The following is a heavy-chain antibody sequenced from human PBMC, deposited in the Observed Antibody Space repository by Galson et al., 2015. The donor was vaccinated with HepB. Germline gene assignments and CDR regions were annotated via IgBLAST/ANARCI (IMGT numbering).Heavy chain of an antibody. J-gene: IGHJ2*01. V-gene: IGHV3-23*01. Sequence: SLRLSCAASGFTFSSYAMSWVRQAPGKGLEWVSAISGSGGSKYYADSVKGRFTISRDNAKNTLYLQMNSLRAEDTAVYYCAKDRRGWIRTINWYFDLWGRGTLVTVSS. CDR2: ISGSGGSK. CDR1: GFTFSSYA. D-gene: IGHD5-12*01. CDR3: AKDRRGWIRTINWYFDL.